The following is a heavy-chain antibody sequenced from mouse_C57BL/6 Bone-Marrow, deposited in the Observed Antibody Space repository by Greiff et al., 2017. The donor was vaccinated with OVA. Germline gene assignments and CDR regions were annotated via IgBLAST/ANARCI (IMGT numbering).Heavy chain of an antibody. CDR2: INPGSGGT. V-gene: IGHV1-54*01. CDR3: ARSAVVATYYYAMDY. Sequence: VMLVESGAELVRPGTSVKVSCKASGYAFTNYLIEWVKQRPGQGLEWIGVINPGSGGTNYNEKFKGKATLTADKSSSTAYMQLSSLTSEDSAVYFCARSAVVATYYYAMDYWGQGTSVTVSS. D-gene: IGHD1-1*01. CDR1: GYAFTNYL. J-gene: IGHJ4*01.